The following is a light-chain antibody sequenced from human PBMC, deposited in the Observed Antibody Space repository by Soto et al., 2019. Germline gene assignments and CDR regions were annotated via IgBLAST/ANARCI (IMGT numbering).Light chain of an antibody. J-gene: IGLJ3*02. CDR1: NSNIGSNN. V-gene: IGLV1-44*01. CDR2: NKN. CDR3: ASWDDTMNGWV. Sequence: QSVLTQPASASGTPGQRITISCSGSNSNIGSNNVNWYQQFPGTAPKVLIYNKNQRPSGVPDRFSGSKSGTSASLAISGLQAEDEADYYCASWDDTMNGWVFGGGTNLTVL.